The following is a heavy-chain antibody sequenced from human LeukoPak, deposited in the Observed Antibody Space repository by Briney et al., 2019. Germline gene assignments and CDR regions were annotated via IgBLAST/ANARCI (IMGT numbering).Heavy chain of an antibody. V-gene: IGHV4-4*07. J-gene: IGHJ4*02. CDR2: IYTSGST. Sequence: YPSGTLSLTCTVSGGSISSYYWSWIRQPAGKGLEWIGRIYTSGSTNYNPSLKSRVTMSVDTSKNQFSLKLSSVTAADTAVYYCARGKVVAGTPGQNSWDNWGQGILVTVSS. CDR3: ARGKVVAGTPGQNSWDN. D-gene: IGHD6-19*01. CDR1: GGSISSYY.